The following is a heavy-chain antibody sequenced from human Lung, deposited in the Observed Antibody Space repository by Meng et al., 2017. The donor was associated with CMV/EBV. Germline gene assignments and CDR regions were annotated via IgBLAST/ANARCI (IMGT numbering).Heavy chain of an antibody. Sequence: VFSDSFSSGDYSWSWIRQPPGKGLEWIGYIFRTGTTYYNPSLKSRVTLSVDRSNNQFYLKLTAVTAADTAIYYCARFEGPGEGVDYWGQGTLVTVSS. D-gene: IGHD2-21*01. CDR2: IFRTGTT. J-gene: IGHJ4*02. CDR3: ARFEGPGEGVDY. CDR1: SDSFSSGDYS. V-gene: IGHV4-30-2*01.